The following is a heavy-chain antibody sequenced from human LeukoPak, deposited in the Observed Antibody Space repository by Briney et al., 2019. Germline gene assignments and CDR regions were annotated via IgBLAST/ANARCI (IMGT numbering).Heavy chain of an antibody. J-gene: IGHJ4*02. CDR2: ISYDGSNK. Sequence: PGRSLRLSCAASGFTFSSYAMHWVRQAPGKGLEWVAVISYDGSNKYYADSVKGRFTISRDNSKNTLYLQMNSLRAEDTAVYYCAKESVLRFLEWLFDYWGQGTLVTVSS. V-gene: IGHV3-30-3*01. D-gene: IGHD3-3*01. CDR3: AKESVLRFLEWLFDY. CDR1: GFTFSSYA.